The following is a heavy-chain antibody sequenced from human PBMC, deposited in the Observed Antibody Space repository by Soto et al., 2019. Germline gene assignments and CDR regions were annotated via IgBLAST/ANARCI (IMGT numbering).Heavy chain of an antibody. D-gene: IGHD3-3*01. Sequence: WAHQYTAQGLELMGWISAYDGKTTYAEKFQGRVTLTTDTSTSTAYMELRSLRSDDTAIYYCARDPHEFWTSYWFDPWGQGTPVTVSS. J-gene: IGHJ5*02. CDR3: ARDPHEFWTSYWFDP. CDR2: ISAYDGKT. V-gene: IGHV1-18*01.